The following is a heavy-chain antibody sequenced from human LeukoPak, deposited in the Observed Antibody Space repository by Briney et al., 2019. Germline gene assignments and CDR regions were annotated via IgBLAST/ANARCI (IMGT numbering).Heavy chain of an antibody. D-gene: IGHD4-17*01. CDR3: ARGGAGSAYYGWDFFRFDY. Sequence: GASVKVSCKASEYSFTCYNIHWVRQAPGQGPEWMGWINPHNGGAKYADRLQGRVTMTRDTSIGTAYMELSRLRSDDTAVYYCARGGAGSAYYGWDFFRFDYWGQGTLVTVSS. CDR2: INPHNGGA. CDR1: EYSFTCYN. J-gene: IGHJ4*02. V-gene: IGHV1-2*02.